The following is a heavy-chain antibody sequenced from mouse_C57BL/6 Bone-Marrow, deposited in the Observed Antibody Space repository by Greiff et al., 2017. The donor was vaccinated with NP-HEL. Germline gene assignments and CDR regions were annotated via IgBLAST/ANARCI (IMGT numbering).Heavy chain of an antibody. D-gene: IGHD2-4*01. V-gene: IGHV14-1*01. J-gene: IGHJ2*01. Sequence: LLRPGASVKLSCTASFFPLPSSSLPFFPPLPSPFLSFIFLIYPSSFSPEYAPKFQGKATMTADTSSNTAYLQLSSLTSEDTAVYYCTTWGLRRGAYYFDYWGQGTTLTVSS. CDR1: FFPLPSSS. CDR3: TTWGLRRGAYYFDY. CDR2: IYPSSFSP.